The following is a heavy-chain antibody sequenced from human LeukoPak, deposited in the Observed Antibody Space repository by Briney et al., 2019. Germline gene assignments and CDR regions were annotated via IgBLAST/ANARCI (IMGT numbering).Heavy chain of an antibody. CDR2: INHSGST. V-gene: IGHV4-34*01. Sequence: SETLSLTCAVYGGSFSGYYWSWIRQPPGKGLEWIGEINHSGSTNYNPSLKSRVTISVDTSKTQFSLKLSSVTAADTAVYYGARSNYYGSGRRFDPWGQGTLVTVSS. CDR1: GGSFSGYY. J-gene: IGHJ5*02. CDR3: ARSNYYGSGRRFDP. D-gene: IGHD3-10*01.